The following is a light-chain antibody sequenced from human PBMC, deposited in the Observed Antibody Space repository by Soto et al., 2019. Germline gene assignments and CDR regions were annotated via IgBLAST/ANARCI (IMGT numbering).Light chain of an antibody. CDR3: QQRSNWPIT. Sequence: EIVLTQSPGTLSLSPGGRATLSCRASQSVSNSNLAWYQQKPGQAPRLLIYGASSRATGIPDRFSGSGSGTDFTLTISSLEPEDFAVYYCQQRSNWPITFGQGTRLEIK. V-gene: IGKV3D-20*02. J-gene: IGKJ5*01. CDR2: GAS. CDR1: QSVSNSN.